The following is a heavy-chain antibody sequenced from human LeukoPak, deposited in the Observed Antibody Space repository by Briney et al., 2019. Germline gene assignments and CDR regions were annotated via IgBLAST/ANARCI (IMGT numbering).Heavy chain of an antibody. CDR3: ARSLGYYDSSGYYLNYYYYYYMDV. CDR1: GYTFTSYG. CDR2: INAYNGNT. J-gene: IGHJ6*03. Sequence: GASVTVSCKASGYTFTSYGISWVRQAPGQGLEWMGWINAYNGNTNYAQKLQGRVTMTTDTSTSTAYMELRSLRSDDTAVYYCARSLGYYDSSGYYLNYYYYYYMDVWGKGTTVTVSS. V-gene: IGHV1-18*01. D-gene: IGHD3-22*01.